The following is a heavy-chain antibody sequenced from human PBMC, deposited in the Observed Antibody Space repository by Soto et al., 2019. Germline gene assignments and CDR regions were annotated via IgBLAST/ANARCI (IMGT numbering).Heavy chain of an antibody. CDR1: GYTFLNNA. CDR3: ARDSSSGTFDN. J-gene: IGHJ4*02. Sequence: ASVKVSFKASGYTFLNNAITWLRQAPGQGLEWMGWISTENGNTNYAQNLQGRVILTRDRSTNTAYMELRSLRPEDTATYYCARDSSSGTFDNWGQGALLTVS. D-gene: IGHD3-22*01. CDR2: ISTENGNT. V-gene: IGHV1-18*04.